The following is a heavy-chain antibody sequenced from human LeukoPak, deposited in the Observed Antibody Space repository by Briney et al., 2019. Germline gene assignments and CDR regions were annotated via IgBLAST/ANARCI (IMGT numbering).Heavy chain of an antibody. CDR3: AKGCSGIYCLGYYYLDV. J-gene: IGHJ6*03. D-gene: IGHD1-26*01. V-gene: IGHV3-23*01. Sequence: GGSLRLSCAASGLTFNNHAMSWVRQSPGKGLEWVSVISGSGDSTHYAESVKGRFTISRDNSKNTVHLQMSSQRAEDTAVYFCAKGCSGIYCLGYYYLDVWGKGTTVTVSS. CDR1: GLTFNNHA. CDR2: ISGSGDST.